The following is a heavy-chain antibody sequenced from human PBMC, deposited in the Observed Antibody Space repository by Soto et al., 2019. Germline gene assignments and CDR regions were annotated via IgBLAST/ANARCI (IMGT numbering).Heavy chain of an antibody. V-gene: IGHV1-69*13. CDR2: IIPIFGTA. Sequence: ASVKVSCKASGGTFSSYAISWVRQAPGQGLEWMGGIIPIFGTANYAQKFQGRVTITADESTSTAYMELSSLRSEDTAVYYCARRILDYGDASFDYWGQGTLFTVSS. D-gene: IGHD4-17*01. CDR1: GGTFSSYA. J-gene: IGHJ4*02. CDR3: ARRILDYGDASFDY.